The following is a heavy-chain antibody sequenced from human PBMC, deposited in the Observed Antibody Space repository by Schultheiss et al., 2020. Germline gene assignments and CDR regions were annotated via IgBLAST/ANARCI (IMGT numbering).Heavy chain of an antibody. V-gene: IGHV4-34*01. CDR2: ISHSGSTT. D-gene: IGHD6-19*01. Sequence: SETLSLTCAVYDGSLSGYYWSWIRQPPGKGLEWVGEISHSGSTTNYNASLQSRVTISEDTSKNQVSLRLRSVTAADTAVYYCAKDGIAVAGYDAFDIWGQGTMVTVSS. CDR3: AKDGIAVAGYDAFDI. CDR1: DGSLSGYY. J-gene: IGHJ3*02.